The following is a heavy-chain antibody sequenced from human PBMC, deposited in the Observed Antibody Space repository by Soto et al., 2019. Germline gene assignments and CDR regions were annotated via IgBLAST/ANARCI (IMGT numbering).Heavy chain of an antibody. CDR3: AKDTASGGSPLDY. D-gene: IGHD2-15*01. CDR1: GFTFSIYG. V-gene: IGHV3-30*18. CDR2: ISYDGSNE. Sequence: GGSMRLASAASGFTFSIYGMDWVRQAPGKGLEWVAVISYDGSNEYYADSVKGRFTISRDNSKNTLYLQMNSLRAEDTAVYYCAKDTASGGSPLDYWGQGTLVTVSS. J-gene: IGHJ4*02.